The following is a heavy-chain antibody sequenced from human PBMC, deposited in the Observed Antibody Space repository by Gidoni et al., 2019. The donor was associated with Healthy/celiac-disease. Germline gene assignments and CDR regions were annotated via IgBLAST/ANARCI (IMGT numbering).Heavy chain of an antibody. CDR2: ISSSSSYI. J-gene: IGHJ6*02. V-gene: IGHV3-21*01. D-gene: IGHD3-22*01. Sequence: EVQLVASGGGLVKPGGSLRLSCAASGSTFLSYSMNWVRQAPGKGLEWVSSISSSSSYIYYADSVKGRFTIARDNAKNSLYLQMNSLRAEDTAVYYCARGNYYDSSGYLAGGYYYYYYGMDVWGQGTTVTVSS. CDR3: ARGNYYDSSGYLAGGYYYYYYGMDV. CDR1: GSTFLSYS.